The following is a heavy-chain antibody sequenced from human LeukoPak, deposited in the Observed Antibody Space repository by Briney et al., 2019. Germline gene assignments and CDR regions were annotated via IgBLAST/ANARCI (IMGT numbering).Heavy chain of an antibody. J-gene: IGHJ5*02. CDR2: ISSSSDYI. D-gene: IGHD4/OR15-4a*01. Sequence: GGSLRLSCAASGFTFSSSTMNWVRRAPGKGLEWVSSISSSSDYIYYADSVKGRFTISRDNAKNSLYLQMNSLRAEDTAVYYCVRIPNGANFPNWFDPWGQGTLVTVSS. V-gene: IGHV3-21*01. CDR1: GFTFSSST. CDR3: VRIPNGANFPNWFDP.